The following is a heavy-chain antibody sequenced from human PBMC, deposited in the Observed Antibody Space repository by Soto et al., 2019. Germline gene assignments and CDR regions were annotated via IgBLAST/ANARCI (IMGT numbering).Heavy chain of an antibody. V-gene: IGHV3-30*18. J-gene: IGHJ4*02. CDR2: VSHDGRNT. Sequence: VQLVESGGGVVQPGRSLRLSCADSGFTFSDYAMHWVRQAPGKGLEWVAVVSHDGRNTHYADSVKGRFTISRDSSKNTVSLEMTTLRAEDTAVYYCAKGGRQWLVTSDFNYWGQGALVTVSS. D-gene: IGHD6-19*01. CDR1: GFTFSDYA. CDR3: AKGGRQWLVTSDFNY.